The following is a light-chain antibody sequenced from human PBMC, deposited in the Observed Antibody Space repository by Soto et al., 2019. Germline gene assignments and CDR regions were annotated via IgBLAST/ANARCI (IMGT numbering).Light chain of an antibody. Sequence: EIVLTQSPDTLPLSPGERATLSCRASQSVSSNNLVWYQQKVGQAPRLLIYGASSRATGIPDRFSGSGSGTDFTLSISRLETEDFAVYYCQQYGNSLWTSGQGTKVEIK. CDR1: QSVSSNN. V-gene: IGKV3-20*01. CDR2: GAS. CDR3: QQYGNSLWT. J-gene: IGKJ1*01.